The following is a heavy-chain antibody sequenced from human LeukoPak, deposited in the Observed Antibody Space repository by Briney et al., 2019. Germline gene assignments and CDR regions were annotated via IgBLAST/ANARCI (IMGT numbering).Heavy chain of an antibody. CDR3: AKDRGYCSGGSCPRYAFDI. CDR2: ISWNSGSI. CDR1: GFTFEDYA. J-gene: IGHJ3*02. Sequence: PGRSLRLSCAVSGFTFEDYAMHWVRQAPGKGLEWVSGISWNSGSIGYADSVKGRFTISRDNAKSSLYLQMNSLRAEDTALYYCAKDRGYCSGGSCPRYAFDIWGQGTMVTVSS. D-gene: IGHD2-15*01. V-gene: IGHV3-9*01.